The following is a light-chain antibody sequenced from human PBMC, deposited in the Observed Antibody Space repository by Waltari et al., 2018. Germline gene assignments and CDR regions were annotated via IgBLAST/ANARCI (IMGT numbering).Light chain of an antibody. V-gene: IGKV3-20*01. CDR3: QQYGRSLT. Sequence: EIVLTQSPGTLSLSPGERATISCRASQSVASSYLGWYQQKPGQAPRLLIFVSSKRATGIPDRFSGSWSGTDFTLTINGVEPEDFAVYYCQQYGRSLTFGGGTKVEI. CDR1: QSVASSY. CDR2: VSS. J-gene: IGKJ4*01.